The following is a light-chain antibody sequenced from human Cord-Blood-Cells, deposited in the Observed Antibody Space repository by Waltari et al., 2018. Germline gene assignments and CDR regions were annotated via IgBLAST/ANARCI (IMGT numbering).Light chain of an antibody. CDR1: SSNIGSNT. J-gene: IGLJ1*01. Sequence: QSVLTQPPSASGTPGQRVTISCSGSSSNIGSNTVNWYQQHPGTAPKHLIYRNKQRPSGVPDRFSGSKSGTSAALAISGLQAEDEADYYCAAWDDSLNGFYVFGTGTKVTVL. CDR2: RNK. CDR3: AAWDDSLNGFYV. V-gene: IGLV1-44*01.